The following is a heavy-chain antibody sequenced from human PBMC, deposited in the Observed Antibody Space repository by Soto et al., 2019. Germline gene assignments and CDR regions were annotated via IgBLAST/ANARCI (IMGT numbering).Heavy chain of an antibody. CDR1: GYSFTSYW. CDR2: IYPGDSDT. D-gene: IGHD6-19*01. V-gene: IGHV5-51*01. Sequence: GESLKISCKGSGYSFTSYWIGWVRQMPGKGLEWMGIIYPGDSDTRYSPSFQGQVTISADKSISTAYLQWSSLKASDTAMYYCARQGGYSSGEVFGIKNWGQGTLVTVSS. J-gene: IGHJ4*02. CDR3: ARQGGYSSGEVFGIKN.